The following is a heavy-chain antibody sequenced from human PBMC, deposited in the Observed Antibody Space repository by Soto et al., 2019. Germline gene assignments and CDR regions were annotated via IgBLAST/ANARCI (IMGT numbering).Heavy chain of an antibody. D-gene: IGHD3-22*01. J-gene: IGHJ1*01. V-gene: IGHV3-23*01. CDR1: GITISNSP. CDR2: ISGSGDRT. CDR3: VKDDGGYPSTAPH. Sequence: GGSLRLSCAASGITISNSPLSWVRQAPGKGLDWVSGISGSGDRTYYADSAKGRFTISKDISKNSLSLQLDNLGVEGTAVYFCVKDDGGYPSTAPHWGQGT.